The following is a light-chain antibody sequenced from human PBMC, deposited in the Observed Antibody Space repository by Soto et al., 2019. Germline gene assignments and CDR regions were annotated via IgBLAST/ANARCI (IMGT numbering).Light chain of an antibody. Sequence: QLVLTQSPSASASLGASVKLTCTLSSGHSSYAIAWHQQQAEKGPRYLMKVNSDGSHSKGDGIPDRFSGSSSGAERYLTISSLQSEDEADYYCQTWGTGMGVFGGGTKVTVL. CDR2: VNSDGSH. J-gene: IGLJ3*02. V-gene: IGLV4-69*01. CDR3: QTWGTGMGV. CDR1: SGHSSYA.